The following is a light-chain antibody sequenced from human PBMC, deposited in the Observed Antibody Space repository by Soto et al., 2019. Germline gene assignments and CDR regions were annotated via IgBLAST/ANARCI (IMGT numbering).Light chain of an antibody. V-gene: IGLV2-8*01. Sequence: QSVLTQPPSASGSPGQSVTISCTGTSSDVGGYDYVSWYQQHPGKAPKLMIYEVTIRPSGVSDRFSGSKSGNTASLTVSGLQAEDEADYYCSSYTGGNPSYVFGHGTKVTVL. CDR1: SSDVGGYDY. CDR3: SSYTGGNPSYV. J-gene: IGLJ1*01. CDR2: EVT.